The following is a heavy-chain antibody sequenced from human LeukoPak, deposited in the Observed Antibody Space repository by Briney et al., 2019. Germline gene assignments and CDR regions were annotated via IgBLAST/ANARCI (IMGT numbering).Heavy chain of an antibody. V-gene: IGHV1-2*02. CDR3: ARGKGIGYYYGMDV. J-gene: IGHJ6*02. CDR1: GYTFTGYY. CDR2: INPNSGGT. D-gene: IGHD2-21*01. Sequence: ASVKVSCKASGYTFTGYYMHWVRQAPGQGLEWMGWINPNSGGTSYAQKFQGRVTMTRDTSISTAYMELSWLRSDDTAVYYCARGKGIGYYYGMDVWGQGTTVTVSS.